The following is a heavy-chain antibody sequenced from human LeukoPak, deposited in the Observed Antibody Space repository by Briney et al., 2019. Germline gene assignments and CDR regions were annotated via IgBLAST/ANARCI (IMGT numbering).Heavy chain of an antibody. D-gene: IGHD3-3*01. Sequence: GRSLRLSCAASGFTFSSYAMHWVRQAPGKGLEWVAAISYDGSNKYYADSVKGRFTISRDNSKNTLYLQMNSLRAEDTAVYYCARAFKPDYDFWSGSLYYYYYYGMDVWGQGTTVTVPS. V-gene: IGHV3-30*04. CDR1: GFTFSSYA. J-gene: IGHJ6*02. CDR2: ISYDGSNK. CDR3: ARAFKPDYDFWSGSLYYYYYYGMDV.